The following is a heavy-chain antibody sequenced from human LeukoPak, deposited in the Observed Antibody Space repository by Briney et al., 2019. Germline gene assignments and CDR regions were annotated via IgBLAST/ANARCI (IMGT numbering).Heavy chain of an antibody. CDR3: ADPFADAFDI. CDR2: ISWNSGSI. V-gene: IGHV3-9*01. Sequence: GRSLRLSCAASGFTFDDYAMPWVRQAPGKGLEWVSGISWNSGSIGYADSVKGRFTISRDNAKNTLYLQMNSLRAEDTAVYYCADPFADAFDIWGQGTMVTVSS. J-gene: IGHJ3*02. CDR1: GFTFDDYA. D-gene: IGHD3-3*01.